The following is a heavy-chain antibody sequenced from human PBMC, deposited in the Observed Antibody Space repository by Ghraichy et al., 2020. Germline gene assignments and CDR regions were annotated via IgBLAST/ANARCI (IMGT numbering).Heavy chain of an antibody. D-gene: IGHD2-15*01. CDR3: ARLNTQCRGGSCYMGLDY. V-gene: IGHV4-61*02. CDR1: GGSISSGSYY. Sequence: SETLSLTCIVSGGSISSGSYYWSWIRQPAGKGLEWIGRIYTSGSTNYNPSLKSRATISVDTSKNQFSMKLSSVTAADTAVYYCARLNTQCRGGSCYMGLDYWGQGTLVTVSS. J-gene: IGHJ4*02. CDR2: IYTSGST.